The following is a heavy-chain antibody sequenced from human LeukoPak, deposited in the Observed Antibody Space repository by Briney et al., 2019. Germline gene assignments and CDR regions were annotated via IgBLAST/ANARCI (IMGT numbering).Heavy chain of an antibody. V-gene: IGHV1-46*01. CDR3: ARDWDIIAAAMGDLDY. CDR1: GYTFTRYY. J-gene: IGHJ4*02. CDR2: INPSGGST. D-gene: IGHD6-13*01. Sequence: GASVKVSCKASGYTFTRYYMHWVRQAPGQGLEWMGIINPSGGSTSYAQKFQGRVTMTRDTSTSTAYMELSSLRSEDTAVYYCARDWDIIAAAMGDLDYWGQGTLVTVSS.